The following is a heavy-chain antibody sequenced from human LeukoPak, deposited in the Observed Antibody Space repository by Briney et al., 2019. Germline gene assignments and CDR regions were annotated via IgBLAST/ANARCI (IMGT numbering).Heavy chain of an antibody. J-gene: IGHJ4*02. D-gene: IGHD5-18*01. Sequence: QSGGSLRLSCAVSGAAFSILAMPWVRQCPGKGLEFVSAIGGDGATTHYADSVRGRFTISRDNSKNTVHLQMGSLRPEDMAVYYCATGYNYYYDYWGQGTLVSVSS. CDR1: GAAFSILA. V-gene: IGHV3-64*02. CDR3: ATGYNYYYDY. CDR2: IGGDGATT.